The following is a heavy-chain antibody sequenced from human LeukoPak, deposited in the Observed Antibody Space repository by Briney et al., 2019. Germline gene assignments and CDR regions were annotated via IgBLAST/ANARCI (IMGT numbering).Heavy chain of an antibody. J-gene: IGHJ3*02. D-gene: IGHD1-26*01. CDR2: ISYDGSNK. CDR3: AKDSAPPDAFDI. V-gene: IGHV3-30*18. Sequence: PGRSLRLSCAASGFTFSSYGMHRVRQAPGKGLEWVAVISYDGSNKYYADSVKGRFTISRDNSKNTLYLQMNSLRAEDTAVYYCAKDSAPPDAFDIWGQGTMVTVSS. CDR1: GFTFSSYG.